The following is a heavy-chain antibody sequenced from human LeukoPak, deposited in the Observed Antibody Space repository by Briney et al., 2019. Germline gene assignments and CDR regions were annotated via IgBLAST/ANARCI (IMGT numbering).Heavy chain of an antibody. CDR3: ARRFGYSIDY. CDR1: GFAFSSYS. V-gene: IGHV3-48*04. Sequence: GGSLRLSCAASGFAFSSYSMNWVRQAPGKGLEWVSFISSSSSTLYYADSVKGRFTISRDDAKNTLYLQMNSLRAEDTAVYYCARRFGYSIDYWSQGTLVTASS. CDR2: ISSSSSTL. J-gene: IGHJ4*02. D-gene: IGHD5-12*01.